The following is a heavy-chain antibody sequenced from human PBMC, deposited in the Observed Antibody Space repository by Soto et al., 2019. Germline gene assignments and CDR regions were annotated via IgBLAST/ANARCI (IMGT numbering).Heavy chain of an antibody. J-gene: IGHJ5*02. Sequence: QGQLVQSGSEVKKPGASVKVSCKAFDYSFTSFGVSWVRQAPGQGLEWMGWISADNGRTNIPEKFQGRVTMTRDTSTSTAYRDLMSLTSDDTAVYYCARDRRNWNDRGGGWFEPWGQGTLVTVSS. CDR3: ARDRRNWNDRGGGWFEP. D-gene: IGHD1-1*01. V-gene: IGHV1-18*01. CDR2: ISADNGRT. CDR1: DYSFTSFG.